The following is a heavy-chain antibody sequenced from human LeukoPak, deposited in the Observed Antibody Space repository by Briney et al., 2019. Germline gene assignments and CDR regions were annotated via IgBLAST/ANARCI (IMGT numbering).Heavy chain of an antibody. J-gene: IGHJ3*02. D-gene: IGHD5-18*01. V-gene: IGHV4-59*01. CDR3: ARETASGYSYGYVSAFDI. CDR1: GGSISSYY. CDR2: IYYGGST. Sequence: PSETLSLTCTVSGGSISSYYWSWIRQPPGKGLEWIGYIYYGGSTNYNPSLKSRVAISVDTSKNQFSLKLSSVTAADTAVYYCARETASGYSYGYVSAFDIWGQGTMVTVSS.